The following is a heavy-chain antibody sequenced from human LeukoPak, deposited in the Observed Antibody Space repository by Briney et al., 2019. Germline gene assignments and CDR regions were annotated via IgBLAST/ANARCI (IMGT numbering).Heavy chain of an antibody. V-gene: IGHV4-59*01. D-gene: IGHD3-16*01. CDR1: GGSISSYY. Sequence: PSETLSLTCTVSGGSISSYYWSWIRQPAGKGLEWIGYFHNSATSTYNPSLKSRVTISADTSKNQFSLKLNSLTTADTAVYYCTRGAGWLIDYWGQGILVTVSS. CDR3: TRGAGWLIDY. CDR2: FHNSATS. J-gene: IGHJ4*02.